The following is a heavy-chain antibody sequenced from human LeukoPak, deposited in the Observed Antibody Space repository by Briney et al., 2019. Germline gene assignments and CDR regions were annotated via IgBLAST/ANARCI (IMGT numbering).Heavy chain of an antibody. CDR1: GFTFSSYA. J-gene: IGHJ6*03. D-gene: IGHD6-6*01. V-gene: IGHV3-21*01. CDR2: ISSSSSYI. CDR3: ARDLEEQLADYYYYYMDV. Sequence: GGSLRLSCAASGFTFSSYAMTWVRQAPGKGLEWVSSISSSSSYIYYADSVKGRFTISRDNAKNSLYLQMNSLRAEDTAVYYCARDLEEQLADYYYYYMDVWGKGTTVTVSS.